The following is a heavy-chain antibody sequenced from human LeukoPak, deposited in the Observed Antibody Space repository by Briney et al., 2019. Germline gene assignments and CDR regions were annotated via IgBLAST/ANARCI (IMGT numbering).Heavy chain of an antibody. V-gene: IGHV3-64*01. Sequence: GGSLRLSCAASGFTFSSYAMHWVRQAPGKGLEYVSAISSNGGSTYYANSVKGRFTISRDNSKNTLYLQMGSLRAEDMAVYYCARGGFTIFGVVISDFDYWGQGTLVTVSS. CDR2: ISSNGGST. J-gene: IGHJ4*02. CDR1: GFTFSSYA. CDR3: ARGGFTIFGVVISDFDY. D-gene: IGHD3-3*01.